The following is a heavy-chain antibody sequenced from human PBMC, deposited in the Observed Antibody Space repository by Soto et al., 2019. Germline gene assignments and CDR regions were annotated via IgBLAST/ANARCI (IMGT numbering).Heavy chain of an antibody. CDR3: ARDVDTAMDSYYYNAMDV. CDR2: ISAYNGNT. V-gene: IGHV1-18*01. CDR1: GYTFTCYG. J-gene: IGHJ6*02. Sequence: GASVKVSCKASGYTFTCYGISWGRQAPGQRLEWMGWISAYNGNTNYAQKLQGRVTMTTDTSTSTAYMELRSLRSDDTAVYYCARDVDTAMDSYYYNAMDVWCQGTTVTVSS. D-gene: IGHD5-18*01.